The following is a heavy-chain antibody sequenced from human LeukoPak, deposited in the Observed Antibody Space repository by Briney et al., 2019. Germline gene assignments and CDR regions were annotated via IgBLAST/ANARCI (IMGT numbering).Heavy chain of an antibody. V-gene: IGHV3-11*01. D-gene: IGHD5-24*01. CDR1: GFTFSDYY. CDR3: ARDWGDGYNPASFYY. Sequence: GGSLRLSCAASGFTFSDYYMTWVRQAPGKGLEWVSYISSSGSKKYYADSVKGRFTISRDNANHSLYLQINSLRAEARALYYCARDWGDGYNPASFYYSGQGTLLTVSS. J-gene: IGHJ4*02. CDR2: ISSSGSKK.